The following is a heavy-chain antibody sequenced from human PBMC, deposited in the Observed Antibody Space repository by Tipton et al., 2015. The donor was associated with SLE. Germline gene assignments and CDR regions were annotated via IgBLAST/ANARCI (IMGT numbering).Heavy chain of an antibody. D-gene: IGHD6-19*01. CDR2: VYYSGGT. J-gene: IGHJ4*02. V-gene: IGHV4-59*02. CDR1: GDSVTSYF. CDR3: ARDSPTVAGTFDS. Sequence: TLSLTCTVSGDSVTSYFWSWIRQPPGKGLEWIGYVYYSGGTSYNPSLKSRVTISIDTSTNQFFLKLSSVTAADTAVYYCARDSPTVAGTFDSWGQGTLVIVSA.